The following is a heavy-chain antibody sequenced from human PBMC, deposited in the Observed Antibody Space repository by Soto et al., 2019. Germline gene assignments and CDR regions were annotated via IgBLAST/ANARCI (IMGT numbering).Heavy chain of an antibody. Sequence: LRLSCAASGFTFSSYGMHWVRQAPGKGLEWVAVISYDGSNKYYADSVKGRFTISRDNSKNTLYLQMNSLRAEDTAVYYCAKGGSRSWYGGMDVWGQGTRVTVSS. CDR1: GFTFSSYG. CDR3: AKGGSRSWYGGMDV. CDR2: ISYDGSNK. V-gene: IGHV3-30*18. J-gene: IGHJ6*02. D-gene: IGHD6-13*01.